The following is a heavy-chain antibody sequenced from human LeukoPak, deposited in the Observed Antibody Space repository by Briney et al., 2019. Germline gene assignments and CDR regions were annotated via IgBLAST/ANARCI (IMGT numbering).Heavy chain of an antibody. Sequence: SETLSLTCTVSGGSISSYYWSWIRQPPGKGLEWIGYIYYSGSTNYNPSLKSRVTISVDTSKNQFSLKLSSVTAADTAVYYCARQFTYVRLFDYWGQGTLVTVSS. J-gene: IGHJ4*02. CDR3: ARQFTYVRLFDY. D-gene: IGHD3-10*02. CDR1: GGSISSYY. V-gene: IGHV4-59*01. CDR2: IYYSGST.